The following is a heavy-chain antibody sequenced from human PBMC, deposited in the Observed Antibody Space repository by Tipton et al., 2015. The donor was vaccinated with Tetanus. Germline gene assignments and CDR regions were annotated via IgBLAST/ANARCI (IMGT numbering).Heavy chain of an antibody. CDR3: ATQADNWFDP. D-gene: IGHD6-25*01. J-gene: IGHJ5*02. CDR1: GGSITDKKYY. V-gene: IGHV4-39*01. CDR2: VYYNGNA. Sequence: TLSLTCTVSGGSITDKKYYWAWIRQSPGKGLEWIGSVYYNGNALYYPSLNSRVTISINRSKNQFSLRLRSVTAADTAVYYCATQADNWFDPWGPGTLVTVSS.